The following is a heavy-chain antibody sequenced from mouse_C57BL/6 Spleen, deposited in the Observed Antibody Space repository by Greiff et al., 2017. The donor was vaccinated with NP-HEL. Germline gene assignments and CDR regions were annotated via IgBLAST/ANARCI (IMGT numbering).Heavy chain of an antibody. V-gene: IGHV5-6*01. Sequence: EVQGVESGGDLVKPGGSLKLSCAASGFTFSSYGMSWVRQTPDKRLEWVATISSGGSYNYYPDSVKGRFTLSRDNAKNTLYLQMSSLKSEDTAMYYCASLDSSDYYFDYWGQGTTLTVAS. D-gene: IGHD3-2*02. J-gene: IGHJ2*01. CDR2: ISSGGSYN. CDR1: GFTFSSYG. CDR3: ASLDSSDYYFDY.